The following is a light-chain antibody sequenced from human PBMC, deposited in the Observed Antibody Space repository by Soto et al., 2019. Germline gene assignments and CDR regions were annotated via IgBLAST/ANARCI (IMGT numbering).Light chain of an antibody. J-gene: IGLJ1*01. CDR2: HVT. Sequence: QSALTQPASVSGSLGQSITISCSGTSSDVGASNYVSWYQQYPCKAPKLVIYHVTDRPSGVSNRFSGSKSGNTASLTISGLQAEDEADYYCCSYTTSNTFVFGTGTKLTVL. CDR1: SSDVGASNY. V-gene: IGLV2-14*01. CDR3: CSYTTSNTFV.